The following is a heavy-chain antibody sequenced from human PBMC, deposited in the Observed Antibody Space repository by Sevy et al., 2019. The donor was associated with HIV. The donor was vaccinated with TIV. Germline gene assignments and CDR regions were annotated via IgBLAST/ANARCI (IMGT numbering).Heavy chain of an antibody. Sequence: ASVKVSGKVSGYTLTKLSIHWVRQAPGKGLEWMGDFDSQDGETIYSQRFQGRVTMTVDTPTDTAYIDLSSLTSENTAVYYCATVGLRYYSGSSSYQGDWFDPWGQGTLVTVSS. CDR1: GYTLTKLS. V-gene: IGHV1-24*01. CDR3: ATVGLRYYSGSSSYQGDWFDP. D-gene: IGHD2-15*01. CDR2: FDSQDGET. J-gene: IGHJ5*02.